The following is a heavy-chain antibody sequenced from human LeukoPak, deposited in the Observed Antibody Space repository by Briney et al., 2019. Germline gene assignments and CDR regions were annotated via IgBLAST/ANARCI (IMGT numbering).Heavy chain of an antibody. V-gene: IGHV3-48*04. Sequence: GGSLRLSCAASGFTFSAYAMAWVRQAPGKGLQCISHITTGGSSIFYADSVKGRFTLSRDNAKNSLYLQMSSLRAEDAAVYYCARVWYDSGWYDYWGQGAQVIVSS. D-gene: IGHD6-19*01. J-gene: IGHJ4*02. CDR1: GFTFSAYA. CDR3: ARVWYDSGWYDY. CDR2: ITTGGSSI.